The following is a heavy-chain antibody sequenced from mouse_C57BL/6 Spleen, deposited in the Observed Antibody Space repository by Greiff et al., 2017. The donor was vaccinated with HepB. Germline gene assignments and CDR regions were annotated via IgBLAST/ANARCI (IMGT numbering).Heavy chain of an antibody. V-gene: IGHV14-1*01. J-gene: IGHJ2*01. CDR2: IDPEDGDT. CDR3: TREYYDYDGRAFDY. Sequence: VQLQQSGAELVRPGASVKLSCTASGFNIKDYYMHWVKQRPEQGLEWIGRIDPEDGDTEYAPKFQGKATMTADTSSNTAYLQLSSLTSEDTAVYYCTREYYDYDGRAFDYWGQGTTLTVSS. D-gene: IGHD2-4*01. CDR1: GFNIKDYY.